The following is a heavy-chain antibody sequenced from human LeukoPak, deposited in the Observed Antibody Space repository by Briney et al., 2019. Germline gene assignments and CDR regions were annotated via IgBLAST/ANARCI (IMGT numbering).Heavy chain of an antibody. Sequence: ASVKVSRKSSGYTFTSYDINWVQQATGQGLEWMGWMNPNSGNTGYAQKFQGRVTMTRNTSISTAYMELSSLRSEDTAVYYCARAPRTYIAAEGFDPWGQGILVTVSS. CDR1: GYTFTSYD. J-gene: IGHJ5*02. D-gene: IGHD6-13*01. CDR2: MNPNSGNT. V-gene: IGHV1-8*01. CDR3: ARAPRTYIAAEGFDP.